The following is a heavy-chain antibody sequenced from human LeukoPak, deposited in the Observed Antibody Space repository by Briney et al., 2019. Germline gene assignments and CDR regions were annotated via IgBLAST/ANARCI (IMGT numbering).Heavy chain of an antibody. CDR1: GFTFSSYA. CDR2: ISGSGGST. V-gene: IGHV3-23*01. D-gene: IGHD3-22*01. CDR3: AKDQGKYYDSIGFDY. Sequence: GGSLRLSCAASGFTFSSYAMSRVRQAPGKGLEWVSAISGSGGSTYYADSVKGRFTISRDNSKNTLYLQMNSLRAEDTAVYYCAKDQGKYYDSIGFDYWGQGTLVTVSS. J-gene: IGHJ4*02.